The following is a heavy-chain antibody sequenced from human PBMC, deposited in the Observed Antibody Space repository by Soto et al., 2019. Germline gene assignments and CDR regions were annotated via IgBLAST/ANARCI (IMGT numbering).Heavy chain of an antibody. V-gene: IGHV3-9*01. CDR1: GFTFDDYA. CDR3: AVIAARRGFDY. D-gene: IGHD6-6*01. Sequence: GGSLRLSGAASGFTFDDYAMHWVRQAPGKGLEWVSGISWNSGSIGYADSVKGRFTISRDNAKNSLYLQMNSLRAEDTALYYCAVIAARRGFDYWGQGTLVTVSS. CDR2: ISWNSGSI. J-gene: IGHJ4*02.